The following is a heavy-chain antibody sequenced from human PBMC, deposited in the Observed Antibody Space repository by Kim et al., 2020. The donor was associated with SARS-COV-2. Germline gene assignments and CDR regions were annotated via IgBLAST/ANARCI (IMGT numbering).Heavy chain of an antibody. CDR3: ARGFGSGSYFWFDP. Sequence: AQKFQGRVTMTRDTSTSTVYMELSSLRSEDTAVYYCARGFGSGSYFWFDPWGQGTLVTVSS. V-gene: IGHV1-46*01. D-gene: IGHD3-10*01. J-gene: IGHJ5*02.